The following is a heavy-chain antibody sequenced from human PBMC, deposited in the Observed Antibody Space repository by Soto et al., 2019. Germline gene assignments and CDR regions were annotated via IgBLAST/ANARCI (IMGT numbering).Heavy chain of an antibody. CDR2: LSGSGTST. Sequence: PGGSLRLSCAASGFSSVNYAMNWVRQAPGKGLEWVSGLSGSGTSTYYADSVKGRFTISRDNSRDTLFLQMNSLTADDTAVYYCAKATTNGGWFNPFDSWGQGALVTVSS. J-gene: IGHJ4*02. CDR3: AKATTNGGWFNPFDS. V-gene: IGHV3-23*01. D-gene: IGHD6-19*01. CDR1: GFSSVNYA.